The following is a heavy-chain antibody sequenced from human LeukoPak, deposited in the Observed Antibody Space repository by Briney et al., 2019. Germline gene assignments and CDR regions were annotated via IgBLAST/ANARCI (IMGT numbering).Heavy chain of an antibody. D-gene: IGHD1-26*01. Sequence: GGSLRLSCAASGFSLSTYWIHWVRHGPGKGLEWVSAISGSGGSTYYADSVKGRFTISRDNSKNTLYLQMNSLRAEDTAVYYCAKAGNSGSYDGSRYYYYGMDVWGQGTTVTVSS. J-gene: IGHJ6*02. CDR3: AKAGNSGSYDGSRYYYYGMDV. CDR1: GFSLSTYW. CDR2: ISGSGGST. V-gene: IGHV3-23*01.